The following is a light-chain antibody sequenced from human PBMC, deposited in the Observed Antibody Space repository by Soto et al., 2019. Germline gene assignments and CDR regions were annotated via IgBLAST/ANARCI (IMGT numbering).Light chain of an antibody. J-gene: IGKJ4*01. V-gene: IGKV1-9*01. Sequence: DIQLTQSPSFLSASVGDRVTITCRTSQDISSYLAWYQQKPGKAPQLLISAASTLQSGVPSRFSGSGSGTEFTLTISSLQPEDFATYYCQQHKSYPRSFGGGTKVEI. CDR2: AAS. CDR1: QDISSY. CDR3: QQHKSYPRS.